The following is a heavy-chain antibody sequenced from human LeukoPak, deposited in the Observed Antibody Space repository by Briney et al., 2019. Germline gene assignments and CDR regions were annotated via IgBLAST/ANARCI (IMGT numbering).Heavy chain of an antibody. V-gene: IGHV1-2*02. CDR2: INPNSGGT. Sequence: ASVKVSCKASGYTFTRYYMHWVRHAPGQGLEGMRWINPNSGGTNYAQKFQGRVTMTRDTSISTAYMELSRLRSDDTAVYYCARVPSYGEDYSLDYWGQGTLVTVSS. CDR1: GYTFTRYY. D-gene: IGHD4-17*01. CDR3: ARVPSYGEDYSLDY. J-gene: IGHJ4*02.